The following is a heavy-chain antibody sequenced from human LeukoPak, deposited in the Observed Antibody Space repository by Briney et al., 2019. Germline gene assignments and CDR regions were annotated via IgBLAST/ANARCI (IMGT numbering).Heavy chain of an antibody. J-gene: IGHJ3*02. CDR3: ARGSGLRAFDI. Sequence: GGSLRLSCAASGFTVSSNYMSWVRQAPGKGLEWVSVIYSGGSTYYADSVKGRFTISRDSSKNTLYLQMNSLRAEDTAVYYCARGSGLRAFDIWGQGTMVTVSS. CDR2: IYSGGST. D-gene: IGHD3-3*01. CDR1: GFTVSSNY. V-gene: IGHV3-53*01.